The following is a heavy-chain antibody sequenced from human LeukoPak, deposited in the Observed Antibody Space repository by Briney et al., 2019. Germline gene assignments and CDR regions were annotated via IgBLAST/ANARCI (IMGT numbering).Heavy chain of an antibody. V-gene: IGHV1-46*01. CDR1: GYTFTSYY. Sequence: ASVKVSCKASGYTFTSYYMHWVRQAPRQGLEWMGIISASGGSTSYAQKFQGRVTMTRDTSTSTVYMELSSLRSDDTAVYYCARAGRSSSWYQEYQNWFDPWGQGTLVTVSS. J-gene: IGHJ5*02. D-gene: IGHD6-13*01. CDR3: ARAGRSSSWYQEYQNWFDP. CDR2: ISASGGST.